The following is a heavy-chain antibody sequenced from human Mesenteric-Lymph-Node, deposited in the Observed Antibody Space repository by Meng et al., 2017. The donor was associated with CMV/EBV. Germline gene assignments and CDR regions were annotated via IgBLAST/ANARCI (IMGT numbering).Heavy chain of an antibody. Sequence: ASVTVSCKASGYTFTGYYMHWVRQAPGQGLEWMGWLNPNSGGTNYAQKFQGRVTMTRDTSISTAYMELSRLRSDDTAVYYCARMALGAGLRFYYGMDVWGQGTTVTVSS. D-gene: IGHD3-3*01. J-gene: IGHJ6*02. CDR2: LNPNSGGT. CDR3: ARMALGAGLRFYYGMDV. V-gene: IGHV1-2*02. CDR1: GYTFTGYY.